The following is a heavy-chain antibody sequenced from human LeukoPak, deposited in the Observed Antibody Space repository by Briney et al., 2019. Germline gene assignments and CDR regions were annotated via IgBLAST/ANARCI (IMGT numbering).Heavy chain of an antibody. Sequence: GASVKVSCKASGHKFTDYYLHWVRQAPGQGLEWMGWIHPGTGDPNYAQKFQGRVTVTRDTSISTVYMELSRLRSDDTAVYYCARDLVVVVPAAAGTTVGYSDYYYGMDVWGQGTTVTVSS. CDR1: GHKFTDYY. D-gene: IGHD2-2*01. CDR2: IHPGTGDP. CDR3: ARDLVVVVPAAAGTTVGYSDYYYGMDV. V-gene: IGHV1-2*02. J-gene: IGHJ6*02.